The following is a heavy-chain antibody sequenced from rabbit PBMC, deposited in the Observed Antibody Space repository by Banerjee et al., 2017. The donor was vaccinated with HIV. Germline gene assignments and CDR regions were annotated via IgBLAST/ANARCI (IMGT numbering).Heavy chain of an antibody. D-gene: IGHD4-1*01. CDR1: GIDFSSYG. CDR3: VSDSGGWGGDL. CDR2: IYPDYGST. Sequence: QEQLVESGGGLVTLGGSLKLSCKASGIDFSSYGISWVRQAPGKGLEWIAYIYPDYGSTDYASWVNGRFTISLDNAQNTVFLQMTSLTAADTATYFCVSDSGGWGGDLWGPGTLVTVS. J-gene: IGHJ6*01. V-gene: IGHV1S47*01.